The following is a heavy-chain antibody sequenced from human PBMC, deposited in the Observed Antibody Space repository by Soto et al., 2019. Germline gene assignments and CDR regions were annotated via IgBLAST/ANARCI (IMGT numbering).Heavy chain of an antibody. J-gene: IGHJ4*02. CDR3: ARGTYCGSNCFFAREY. D-gene: IGHD2-21*01. CDR2: INPMSRTA. CDR1: EDTFRNYA. V-gene: IGHV1-69*01. Sequence: QVELVQSGAEVKKPGSSVKVSCQASEDTFRNYAISWVRQAPGQGLEWMGGINPMSRTAKYSEKYNGRVTITADEATRTAYLDLTSLRFEDTAVYFCARGTYCGSNCFFAREYWGQGTLVTVSS.